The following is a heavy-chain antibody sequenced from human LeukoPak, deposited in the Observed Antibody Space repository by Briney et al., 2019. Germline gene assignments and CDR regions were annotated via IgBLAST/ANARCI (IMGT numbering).Heavy chain of an antibody. D-gene: IGHD6-13*01. V-gene: IGHV1-2*02. CDR2: IRGDTGDT. J-gene: IGHJ4*02. CDR3: ARVRGNSCDY. Sequence: ASVTVSCKTSGYMVSDYYMHWVRQAPGQGLEWMGWIRGDTGDTDSPQKFQGRVTMTRDTSTNTAYMELHRLRYDDTAIYFCARVRGNSCDYWGQGTLVTVSS. CDR1: GYMVSDYY.